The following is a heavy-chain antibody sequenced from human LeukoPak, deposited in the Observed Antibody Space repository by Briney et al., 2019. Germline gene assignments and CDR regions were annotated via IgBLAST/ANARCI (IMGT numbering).Heavy chain of an antibody. CDR1: GGSITDYY. CDR2: IYKSGST. Sequence: SETLSLTCTVSGGSITDYYWSWIRQPAGKGLEWIGHIYKSGSTDHNPSLKSRVTMSMDTSKSQFSLNLRSVTAADTAVYYCARDDRVSGTFLRWFDPWGQGTLVTVSS. CDR3: ARDDRVSGTFLRWFDP. V-gene: IGHV4-4*07. J-gene: IGHJ5*02. D-gene: IGHD1-26*01.